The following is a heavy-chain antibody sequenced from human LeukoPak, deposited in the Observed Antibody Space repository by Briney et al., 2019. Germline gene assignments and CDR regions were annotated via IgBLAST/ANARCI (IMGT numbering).Heavy chain of an antibody. CDR3: ARLAAAAGSPDY. Sequence: KPSETLSLTCTVSGGSISGSSYYWDWIRQPPGKGLEWIGSIYYSGSTYYNPSLKSRVTISVDTSKNQFSLKLSSVTAADTAVYYCARLAAAAGSPDYWGQGTLVTVSS. J-gene: IGHJ4*02. V-gene: IGHV4-39*07. D-gene: IGHD6-13*01. CDR2: IYYSGST. CDR1: GGSISGSSYY.